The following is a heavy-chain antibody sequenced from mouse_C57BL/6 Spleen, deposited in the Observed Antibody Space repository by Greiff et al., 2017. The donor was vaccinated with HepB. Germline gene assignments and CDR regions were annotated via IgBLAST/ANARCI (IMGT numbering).Heavy chain of an antibody. CDR1: GYTFPSYW. Sequence: VQLQQPGAELVRPGTSVKLSCKASGYTFPSYWMHWVKQRPGQGLEWIGVIDPSDSYTNYNQKFKGKATLTVDTSSSTAYMQLSSLTSEDSAVYYCAMITTVDAMDYWGQGTSVTVSS. V-gene: IGHV1-59*01. CDR2: IDPSDSYT. D-gene: IGHD1-1*01. J-gene: IGHJ4*01. CDR3: AMITTVDAMDY.